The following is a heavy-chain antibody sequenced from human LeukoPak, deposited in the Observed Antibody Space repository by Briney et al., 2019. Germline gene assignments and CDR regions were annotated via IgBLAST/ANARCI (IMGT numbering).Heavy chain of an antibody. Sequence: GGSLRLSCAASGFTFSSYAMHWVRQAPGKGLEWVAVISYDGSNKYYADSVKGRFTISRDNSKNTLYLEMNSLRAEDTAVYFASGSSGWYYFDYWGQGTLVTVSS. CDR3: SGSSGWYYFDY. D-gene: IGHD6-19*01. CDR2: ISYDGSNK. J-gene: IGHJ4*02. V-gene: IGHV3-30*04. CDR1: GFTFSSYA.